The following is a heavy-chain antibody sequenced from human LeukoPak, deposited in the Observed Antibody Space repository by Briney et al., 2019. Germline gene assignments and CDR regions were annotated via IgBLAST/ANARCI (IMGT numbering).Heavy chain of an antibody. CDR1: GGSISSYY. Sequence: PSETLSLTCTVSGGSISSYYWSWIRQPPGKGLEWIGYIYYSGSTNYNPSLTSRVTISVDTSKNQFSLKLSSVTAADTAVYYCARLSSGWPFDYWGQGTLVTVSS. D-gene: IGHD6-19*01. J-gene: IGHJ4*02. CDR3: ARLSSGWPFDY. V-gene: IGHV4-59*01. CDR2: IYYSGST.